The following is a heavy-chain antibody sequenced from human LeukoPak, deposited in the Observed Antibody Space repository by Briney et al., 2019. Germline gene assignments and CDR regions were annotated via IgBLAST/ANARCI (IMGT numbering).Heavy chain of an antibody. V-gene: IGHV3-23*01. CDR1: GFTFSSYA. Sequence: PGGSLRLSCAASGFTFSSYAMSWVRQAPGKGLKWVSAISGSGGSTYYADSVKGRFTISRDNSKNTLYLQMNSLRAEDTAVYYCAKMGGPRWLQTYFDYWGQGTLVTVSS. D-gene: IGHD5-24*01. CDR3: AKMGGPRWLQTYFDY. CDR2: ISGSGGST. J-gene: IGHJ4*02.